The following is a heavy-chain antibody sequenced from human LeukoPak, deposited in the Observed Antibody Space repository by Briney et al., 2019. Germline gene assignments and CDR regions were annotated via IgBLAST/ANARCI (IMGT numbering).Heavy chain of an antibody. V-gene: IGHV3-21*01. Sequence: PGGSLRLSCAASGFTFSSYSMNWVRQAPGKGLEWVSSIGSSSSYIYYADSVRGRFTISRDNAKNSLYLQVNSLRAEDTAVYYCARGRPSSSWGQGTLVTVSS. CDR3: ARGRPSSS. D-gene: IGHD6-6*01. CDR2: IGSSSSYI. J-gene: IGHJ5*02. CDR1: GFTFSSYS.